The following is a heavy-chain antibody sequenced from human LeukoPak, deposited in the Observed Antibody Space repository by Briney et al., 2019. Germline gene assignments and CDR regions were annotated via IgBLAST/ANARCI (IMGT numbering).Heavy chain of an antibody. D-gene: IGHD5-18*01. J-gene: IGHJ4*02. Sequence: HGESLKISFKGSGYRFTNYWITWVRQMPGKGLEWMGRIDPSDSYTNYSPSLQGHVTISADKSITIAYLQWSSLKASDTAMYYCARTRGYSYGPPFDFWGQGTLVTVSS. CDR1: GYRFTNYW. CDR2: IDPSDSYT. V-gene: IGHV5-10-1*01. CDR3: ARTRGYSYGPPFDF.